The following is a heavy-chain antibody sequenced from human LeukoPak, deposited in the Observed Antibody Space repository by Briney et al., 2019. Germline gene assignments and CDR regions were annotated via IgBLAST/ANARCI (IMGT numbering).Heavy chain of an antibody. CDR2: IYTSGST. D-gene: IGHD3-3*01. CDR3: ARDSHFGVVNP. Sequence: SQTLSLTCTVSGGSISSGSYYWSWIRQPAGKGLEWIGRIYTSGSTNYNPSLKSRVTISVDTSKNQFSLKLSSVTAADTAVYYCARDSHFGVVNPWGQGTLVTVSS. J-gene: IGHJ5*02. V-gene: IGHV4-61*02. CDR1: GGSISSGSYY.